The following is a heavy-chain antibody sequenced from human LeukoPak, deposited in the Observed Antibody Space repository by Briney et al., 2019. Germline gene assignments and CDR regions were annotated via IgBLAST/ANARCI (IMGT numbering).Heavy chain of an antibody. D-gene: IGHD4-17*01. J-gene: IGHJ1*01. CDR2: IIPIFGTA. CDR3: ARGPRSPAGYPTVTTILQH. V-gene: IGHV1-69*13. Sequence: SVEVSCKASGGTFSSYAISWVRQAPGQGLEWMGGIIPIFGTANYAQKFQGRVTITADESTSTAYMELSSLRSEDTAVYYCARGPRSPAGYPTVTTILQHWGQGTLVTVSS. CDR1: GGTFSSYA.